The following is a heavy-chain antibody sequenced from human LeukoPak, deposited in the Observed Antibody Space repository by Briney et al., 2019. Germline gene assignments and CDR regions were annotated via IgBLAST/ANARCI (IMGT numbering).Heavy chain of an antibody. CDR3: ARPYYYGSRIDP. CDR1: GVSISSGDYS. CDR2: MYYSGST. Sequence: SETLSLTRTVSGVSISSGDYSWRWIRQPPGKGLEWIAYMYYSGSTYYNPSLKSRVTMSADTSKNQLSLKLSSVTAADTAVYYCARPYYYGSRIDPWGQGILVTVSS. D-gene: IGHD3-22*01. J-gene: IGHJ5*02. V-gene: IGHV4-30-4*01.